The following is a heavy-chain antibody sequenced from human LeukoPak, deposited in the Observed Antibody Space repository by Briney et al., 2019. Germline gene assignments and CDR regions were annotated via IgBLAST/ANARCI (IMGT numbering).Heavy chain of an antibody. CDR2: IIPILVTA. CDR3: ASPCYYDSSGYYSSGTSGAFDI. V-gene: IGHV1-69*13. Sequence: SVKVSCKPSGDTFSSYAISWVRPAPGQGLEWMGGIIPILVTANYAQKINGRVTITADESTSTAYMELSSLRSEDTAVYYCASPCYYDSSGYYSSGTSGAFDIWGQGTMVTVSS. CDR1: GDTFSSYA. D-gene: IGHD3-22*01. J-gene: IGHJ3*02.